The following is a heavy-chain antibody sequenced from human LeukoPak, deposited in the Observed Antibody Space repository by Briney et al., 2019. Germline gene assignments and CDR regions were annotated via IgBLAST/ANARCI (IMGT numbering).Heavy chain of an antibody. Sequence: ASVKVSCKASGYTFTGYYMYWVRQAPGQGLEWMGIINPSGGSTSYAQKFQGRVTMTRDMSTSTVYMELSSLRSEDTAVYYCARGTHSPRGWFDPWGQGTLVTVSS. D-gene: IGHD1-26*01. V-gene: IGHV1-46*01. CDR2: INPSGGST. CDR1: GYTFTGYY. J-gene: IGHJ5*02. CDR3: ARGTHSPRGWFDP.